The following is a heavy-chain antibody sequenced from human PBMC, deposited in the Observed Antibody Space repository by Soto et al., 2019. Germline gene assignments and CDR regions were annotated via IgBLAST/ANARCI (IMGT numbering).Heavy chain of an antibody. Sequence: SGGSLRLSCAASGFTFSNIAMHWVRQASGKGLEWVAAISYDGTYRPYADFARGRFTISRDNSQKTLYLQMNSLRPEDTALYYCATDRALGATLGAIDFWGQGTLVTVSS. D-gene: IGHD1-26*01. CDR1: GFTFSNIA. J-gene: IGHJ4*02. CDR3: ATDRALGATLGAIDF. CDR2: ISYDGTYR. V-gene: IGHV3-30-3*01.